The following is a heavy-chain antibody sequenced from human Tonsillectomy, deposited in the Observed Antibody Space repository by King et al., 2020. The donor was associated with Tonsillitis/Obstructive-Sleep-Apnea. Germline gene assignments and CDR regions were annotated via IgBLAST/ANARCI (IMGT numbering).Heavy chain of an antibody. Sequence: QLVQSGAEVKKPVSSVKVSCKASGGTFSSYAISWVRQAPGQGLEWMGGIIPIFGKANYAQKFQGRGTITADESTSTAYMELSSLRSEDTAVYYCATWGDYGGNSFDYWGQGTLVTVSS. CDR1: GGTFSSYA. J-gene: IGHJ4*02. CDR2: IIPIFGKA. D-gene: IGHD4-23*01. V-gene: IGHV1-69*01. CDR3: ATWGDYGGNSFDY.